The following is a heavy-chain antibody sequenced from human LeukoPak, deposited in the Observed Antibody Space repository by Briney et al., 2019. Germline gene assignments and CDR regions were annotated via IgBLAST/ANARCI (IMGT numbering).Heavy chain of an antibody. D-gene: IGHD3-22*01. CDR3: AKISRYYDSNGYPDY. J-gene: IGHJ4*02. Sequence: GGSLRLSCAASNFSFSTYGMYWVRQAPGKGLEWVSFIRHDGSQKYYADSVRGRFSISRDNSKNTLYLQMHSLRTDDTAVYHCAKISRYYDSNGYPDYWGQGTLVTVSS. CDR2: IRHDGSQK. V-gene: IGHV3-30*02. CDR1: NFSFSTYG.